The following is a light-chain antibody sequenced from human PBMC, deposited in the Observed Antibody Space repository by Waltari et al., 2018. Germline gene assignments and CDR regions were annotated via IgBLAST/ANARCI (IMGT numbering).Light chain of an antibody. CDR1: RGIRSY. CDR2: DAS. V-gene: IGKV1-39*01. CDR3: QQSYSPPFT. J-gene: IGKJ5*01. Sequence: DIQMTQSPSSLSTSVGDRATLTCRASRGIRSYLNWYQQRPGRAPKLLIYDASTLPSEVPTRFSGGGIGTDFTLTINNLQPEDFATYFCQQSYSPPFTFGQGTRLEI.